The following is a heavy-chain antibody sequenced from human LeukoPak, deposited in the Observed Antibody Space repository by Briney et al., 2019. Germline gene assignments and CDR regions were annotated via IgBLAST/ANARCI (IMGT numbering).Heavy chain of an antibody. Sequence: PGRSLRLSCAASGFTFSSYGMHWVRQAPGKGLEWVAVISYDGSNKYYADSVKGRFTISRDNSKNTLYLQMNSLRAEDTAVYYCAKAANYYDSSGYPKWFDPWGQGTLVTVSS. CDR1: GFTFSSYG. CDR2: ISYDGSNK. V-gene: IGHV3-30*18. J-gene: IGHJ5*02. D-gene: IGHD3-22*01. CDR3: AKAANYYDSSGYPKWFDP.